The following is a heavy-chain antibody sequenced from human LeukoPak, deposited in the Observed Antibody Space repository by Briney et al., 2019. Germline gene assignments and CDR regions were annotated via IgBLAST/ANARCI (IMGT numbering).Heavy chain of an antibody. Sequence: GGSLRLSCAASGFTFSDYYMNWIRQAPGKGLEWVSYISSSGSTIYYADSVKGRFAISRDNAKNSLYLQMNSLRAEDTAVYYCARAQCSSTSCYTSYFDYWGQGTLVTVSS. D-gene: IGHD2-2*02. CDR3: ARAQCSSTSCYTSYFDY. J-gene: IGHJ4*02. CDR2: ISSSGSTI. V-gene: IGHV3-11*04. CDR1: GFTFSDYY.